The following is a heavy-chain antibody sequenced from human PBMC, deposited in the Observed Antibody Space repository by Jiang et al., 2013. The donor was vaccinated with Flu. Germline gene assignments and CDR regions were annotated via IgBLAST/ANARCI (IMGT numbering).Heavy chain of an antibody. CDR1: GGSVSSDAYY. CDR3: ARHEALLNWFEA. V-gene: IGHV4-39*01. J-gene: IGHJ5*02. CDR2: VHYRGVT. Sequence: LLKPSETLSLTCTVSGGSVSSDAYYWDWIRQSPEKGLEWIGNVHYRGVTHYNPSLKSRVTLSVDTSTNQFSLKLNFLTVTDTAVYYCARHEALLNWFEAWGQGTPVTVSS.